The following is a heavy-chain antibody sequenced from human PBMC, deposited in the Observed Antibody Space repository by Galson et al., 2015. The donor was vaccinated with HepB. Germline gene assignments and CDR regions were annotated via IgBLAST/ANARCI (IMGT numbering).Heavy chain of an antibody. D-gene: IGHD4-17*01. CDR3: ATKDYGDWDY. V-gene: IGHV1-2*06. Sequence: SVKVSCKASGYTFTDYYIHWVRQAPGQGLEWMGRINPNSGDTNYAQKFQGRVTMTRDASISTAYMELSRLTSDDTAVYYCATKDYGDWDYWGRGTLVTVSS. CDR2: INPNSGDT. J-gene: IGHJ4*02. CDR1: GYTFTDYY.